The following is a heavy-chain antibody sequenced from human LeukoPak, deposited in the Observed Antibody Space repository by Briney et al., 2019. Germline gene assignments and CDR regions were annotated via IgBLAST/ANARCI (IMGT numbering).Heavy chain of an antibody. Sequence: SQTLSLTCTVSGGSISSGSYYWSWIRQPAGKGLEWIGRIYTSGSTNYNPSLKSRVTISVDTSKNQFSLKLSSVTAADTAVYYCARWSGPFDYWGQGTLVTVSP. V-gene: IGHV4-61*02. J-gene: IGHJ4*02. CDR1: GGSISSGSYY. CDR2: IYTSGST. CDR3: ARWSGPFDY. D-gene: IGHD3-3*01.